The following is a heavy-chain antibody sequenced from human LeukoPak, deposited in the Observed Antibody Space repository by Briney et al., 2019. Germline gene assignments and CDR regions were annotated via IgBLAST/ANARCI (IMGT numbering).Heavy chain of an antibody. V-gene: IGHV3-7*01. J-gene: IGHJ6*03. CDR1: GFTFSNYW. Sequence: GGSLRLSCAASGFTFSNYWMTWVRRAPGKGLEWVANIRRDGSETHYVDSVMGRFTISRDNAKNSLYLQMNSLRAEDTAVYYCAREAYDDFWSGSWRYYYYMDVWGKGTTVTVSS. CDR2: IRRDGSET. D-gene: IGHD3-3*01. CDR3: AREAYDDFWSGSWRYYYYMDV.